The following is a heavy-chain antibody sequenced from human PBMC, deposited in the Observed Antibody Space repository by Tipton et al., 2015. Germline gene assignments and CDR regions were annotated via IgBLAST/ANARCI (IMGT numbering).Heavy chain of an antibody. D-gene: IGHD6-19*01. CDR3: ARDPTSGWFYLDS. Sequence: SLRLSCAASGFSLSSSYMSWVRQAPGKGLEWVSALYSTGSKFFADSVKGRFTISRDNSNNTVYLQMNNLRPEDTAVYYCARDPTSGWFYLDSWGQGTLLTVSP. CDR2: LYSTGSK. J-gene: IGHJ4*02. V-gene: IGHV3-53*01. CDR1: GFSLSSSY.